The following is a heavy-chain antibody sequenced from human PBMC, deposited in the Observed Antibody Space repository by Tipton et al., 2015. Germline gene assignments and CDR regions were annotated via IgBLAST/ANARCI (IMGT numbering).Heavy chain of an antibody. V-gene: IGHV5-51*01. Sequence: QLVQSGAEVKKPGESLRISCKASGYTFTNYWIGWVRQMPGKGLEWMGIIYPGDSDTKYSPSFQGQVTISVDTSISTAYLQWSGLQPSDTAIYFCARENLGLDYWGQGTLVTVSS. CDR1: GYTFTNYW. J-gene: IGHJ4*02. CDR3: ARENLGLDY. CDR2: IYPGDSDT.